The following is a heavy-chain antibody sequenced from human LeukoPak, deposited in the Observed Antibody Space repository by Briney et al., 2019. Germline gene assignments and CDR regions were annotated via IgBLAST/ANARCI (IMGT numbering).Heavy chain of an antibody. CDR2: ISGSGGST. J-gene: IGHJ3*01. D-gene: IGHD6-19*01. V-gene: IGHV3-23*01. Sequence: GGSLRLSCAASGFTFSSYGMSWVRQAPGKGLEWASAISGSGGSTYYADSVKGRFTISRDNSKNTLYPQMNSLRAEDTAVYYCAKGKQWLGAWGQGTMVTVSS. CDR3: AKGKQWLGA. CDR1: GFTFSSYG.